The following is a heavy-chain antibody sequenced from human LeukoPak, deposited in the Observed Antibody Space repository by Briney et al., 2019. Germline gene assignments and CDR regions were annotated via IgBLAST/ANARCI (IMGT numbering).Heavy chain of an antibody. J-gene: IGHJ5*02. CDR3: AKLGDMVRENWFDP. Sequence: ASVKVSCKVSGYTLTELSMHWVRQAPGKGLEWMGGFDPEDGETIYAQKFQGRVTMTEDTSTDTAYMELSSLRSEDTAVYYCAKLGDMVRENWFDPWGQGTLVTVSS. CDR2: FDPEDGET. V-gene: IGHV1-24*01. CDR1: GYTLTELS. D-gene: IGHD3-10*01.